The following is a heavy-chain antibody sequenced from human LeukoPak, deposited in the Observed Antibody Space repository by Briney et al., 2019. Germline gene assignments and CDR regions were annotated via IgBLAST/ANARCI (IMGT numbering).Heavy chain of an antibody. D-gene: IGHD5-24*01. Sequence: GGSLRLSCAASGFTFSDNYMSWIRQAPGKGLEWVSYISSSGNTTYNADSVKGRFSITRDNAKNSLYLQMNSLRAEDTAVYYCAMSGRDGYTYYYYYYYMDVWGKGTTVTISS. CDR1: GFTFSDNY. CDR3: AMSGRDGYTYYYYYYYMDV. V-gene: IGHV3-11*04. J-gene: IGHJ6*03. CDR2: ISSSGNTT.